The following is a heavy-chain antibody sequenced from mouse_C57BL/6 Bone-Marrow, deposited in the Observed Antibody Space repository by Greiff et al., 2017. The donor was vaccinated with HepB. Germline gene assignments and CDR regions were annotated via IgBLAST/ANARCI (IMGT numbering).Heavy chain of an antibody. CDR1: GYTFTSYW. V-gene: IGHV1-7*01. Sequence: QVQLQQSGAELAKPGASVKLSCKASGYTFTSYWIHWVKQRPGQGLEWIGYINPSSGYTKYNQKFKDKATLTADKSSSTAYMQLSSLTYEDSAVYYCARCSNYVNWYFDVWGTGTTVTVSS. CDR2: INPSSGYT. CDR3: ARCSNYVNWYFDV. J-gene: IGHJ1*03. D-gene: IGHD2-5*01.